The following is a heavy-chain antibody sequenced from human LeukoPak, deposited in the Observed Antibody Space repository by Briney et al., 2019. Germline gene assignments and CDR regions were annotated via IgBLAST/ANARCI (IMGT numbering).Heavy chain of an antibody. D-gene: IGHD3-3*01. CDR3: AKDPTYDFWSGYHAIEY. Sequence: PGGSLRLSCVASGFTFSSFAMSWVRQAPGKGLEWVSAINGGGGSTYYADPVKGRFTISRDNSKNTLYLQMNSLRAEDTAVYYCAKDPTYDFWSGYHAIEYWGQGTLVTVSS. CDR1: GFTFSSFA. J-gene: IGHJ4*02. V-gene: IGHV3-23*01. CDR2: INGGGGST.